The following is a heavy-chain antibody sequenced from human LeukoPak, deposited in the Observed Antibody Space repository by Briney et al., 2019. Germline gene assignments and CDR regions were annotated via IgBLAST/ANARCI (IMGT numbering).Heavy chain of an antibody. J-gene: IGHJ1*01. Sequence: GGSLRLSCAASGFTFSNYAMSWVRQAPGKGLEWVSAISGSGGSTYYADSVKGRFTISRDNSKNTLYLQMNSLRAEDTAVYYCAKRIAARPVSYFQHWGQGTLVTVSS. V-gene: IGHV3-23*01. CDR3: AKRIAARPVSYFQH. CDR2: ISGSGGST. CDR1: GFTFSNYA. D-gene: IGHD6-6*01.